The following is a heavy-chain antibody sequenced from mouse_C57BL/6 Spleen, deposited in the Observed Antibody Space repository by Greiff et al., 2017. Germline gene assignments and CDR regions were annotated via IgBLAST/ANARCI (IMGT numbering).Heavy chain of an antibody. J-gene: IGHJ4*01. CDR1: GFTFSDFY. D-gene: IGHD2-4*01. CDR2: SRNKANDYTT. V-gene: IGHV7-1*01. Sequence: EVKLVESGGGLVQSGRSLRLSCATSGFTFSDFYMEWVRQAPGKGLEWIAASRNKANDYTTEYSASVKGRFIVSRDTSQSILYLQMNALRAEDTAIYYCARDYDYHGAMDYWGQGTSVTVSS. CDR3: ARDYDYHGAMDY.